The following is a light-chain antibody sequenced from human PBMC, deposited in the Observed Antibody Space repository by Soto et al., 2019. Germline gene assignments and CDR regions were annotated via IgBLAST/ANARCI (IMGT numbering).Light chain of an antibody. Sequence: QSVLTQPASVSGSPGQSITISCTGSSSDIGAYDYVSWYQQRPVKAPKLMIFDVTNRPSGVSDRFSGSKSGNTASLTISGLQTDDEADYYCSSYTSSSTPYVFGTGTKVTV. CDR2: DVT. CDR1: SSDIGAYDY. J-gene: IGLJ1*01. V-gene: IGLV2-14*01. CDR3: SSYTSSSTPYV.